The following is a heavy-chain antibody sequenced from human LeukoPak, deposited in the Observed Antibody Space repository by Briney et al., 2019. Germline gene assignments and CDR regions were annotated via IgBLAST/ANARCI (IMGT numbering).Heavy chain of an antibody. Sequence: PSETLSLTCAVYGGSFSGYYWSWIRQPPGKGLGWIGEIYHSGSTNYNPSLTRRVTISVDTPTNTLSLRLSSVNAAVTALDYCARAGGRITIFGVVPLNWFDPWGQGTLVTVSS. CDR3: ARAGGRITIFGVVPLNWFDP. D-gene: IGHD3-3*01. J-gene: IGHJ5*02. V-gene: IGHV4-34*01. CDR2: IYHSGST. CDR1: GGSFSGYY.